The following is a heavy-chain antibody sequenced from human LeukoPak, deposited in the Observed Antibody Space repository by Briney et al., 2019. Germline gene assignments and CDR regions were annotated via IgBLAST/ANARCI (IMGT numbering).Heavy chain of an antibody. J-gene: IGHJ4*02. CDR1: GFTFSNHG. D-gene: IGHD3-10*01. V-gene: IGHV3-23*01. Sequence: GGTLRLSCAASGFTFSNHGVNWVRQAPGKGLEWVSGISPSGDIAYYADSVKGRFTISRDNSKNTLYLEVISLTAEDTAVYYCAKDDAWLRFGEWSQGTLVTVSS. CDR3: AKDDAWLRFGE. CDR2: ISPSGDIA.